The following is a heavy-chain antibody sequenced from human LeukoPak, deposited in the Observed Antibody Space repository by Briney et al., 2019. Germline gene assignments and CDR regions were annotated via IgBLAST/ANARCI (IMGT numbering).Heavy chain of an antibody. Sequence: ETLSLTCTVSGGSISSYYWSWIRQPPGKGLEWIGYIYYSGSTNYNPSLKSRVTISVDTSKNQFSLKLSSVTAADTAVYYCARDAYDSSGYYSRDWGQGTLVTVSS. CDR1: GGSISSYY. CDR2: IYYSGST. J-gene: IGHJ4*02. V-gene: IGHV4-59*01. D-gene: IGHD3-22*01. CDR3: ARDAYDSSGYYSRD.